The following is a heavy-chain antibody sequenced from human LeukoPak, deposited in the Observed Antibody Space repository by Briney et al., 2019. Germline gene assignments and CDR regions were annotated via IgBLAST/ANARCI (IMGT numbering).Heavy chain of an antibody. V-gene: IGHV1-46*01. CDR1: GYTFTNYY. D-gene: IGHD5-18*01. Sequence: GASVKVSCKASGYTFTNYYMHWVRQAPGQGLEWLGLITPSGGSTWYAQKFQGRVTMTRDMSTSTDYMELSSLRSDDTAVYYCARVPQVQLWALQHDAFDIWGQGTMVTVSS. J-gene: IGHJ3*02. CDR3: ARVPQVQLWALQHDAFDI. CDR2: ITPSGGST.